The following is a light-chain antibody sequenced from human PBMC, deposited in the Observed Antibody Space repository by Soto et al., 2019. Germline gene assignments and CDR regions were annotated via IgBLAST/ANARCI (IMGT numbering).Light chain of an antibody. Sequence: DIQMTPSPSTPSASVGDRVTITCRASQSISSRLAWYQQKPGKAPKILIYDASNLESGVPSRFSASGSGTEFTLTISSLQPDDFATYYCQQYNSYSLTFGGGTKVDIK. CDR1: QSISSR. CDR3: QQYNSYSLT. J-gene: IGKJ4*01. V-gene: IGKV1-5*01. CDR2: DAS.